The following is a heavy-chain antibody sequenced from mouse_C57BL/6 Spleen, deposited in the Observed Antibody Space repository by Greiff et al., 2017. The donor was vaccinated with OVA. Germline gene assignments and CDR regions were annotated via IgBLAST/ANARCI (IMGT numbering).Heavy chain of an antibody. J-gene: IGHJ3*01. CDR2: IHPNSGST. D-gene: IGHD2-4*01. CDR3: ARSPIYYDYGGFAY. V-gene: IGHV1-64*01. CDR1: GYTFTSYW. Sequence: VQLQQPGAELVKPGASVKLSCKASGYTFTSYWMHWVKQRPGQGLEWIGMIHPNSGSTNYNEKFKSKATLTVDKSSSTAYMQLSSLTSEDSAVYYCARSPIYYDYGGFAYWGQGTLVTVSA.